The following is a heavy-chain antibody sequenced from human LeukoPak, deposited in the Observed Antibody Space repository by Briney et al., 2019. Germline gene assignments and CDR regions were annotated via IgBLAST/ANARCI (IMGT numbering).Heavy chain of an antibody. CDR3: ARDRRSGWYGGLDY. Sequence: GGSLRLSCADSGFTFSSYSMNWVRQAPGKGLEWVSSISSSSSYIYYADSVKGRFTISRDNAKNSLYLQMNSLRAEDTAVYYCARDRRSGWYGGLDYWGQGTLVTVSS. D-gene: IGHD6-19*01. V-gene: IGHV3-21*01. J-gene: IGHJ4*02. CDR1: GFTFSSYS. CDR2: ISSSSSYI.